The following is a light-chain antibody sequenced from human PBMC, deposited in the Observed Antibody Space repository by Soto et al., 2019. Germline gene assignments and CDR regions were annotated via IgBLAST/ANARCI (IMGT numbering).Light chain of an antibody. CDR3: QQYETFSGT. Sequence: DIQMTQSPSTLSASVGDRVTITCRASQSISSWLAWYQQKPGKAPKLLIYDASALPRGVPSRFSGSGSGTKFTLTIASLQPDDFATYYCQQYETFSGTFGPGTKEDIK. V-gene: IGKV1-5*01. CDR2: DAS. J-gene: IGKJ1*01. CDR1: QSISSW.